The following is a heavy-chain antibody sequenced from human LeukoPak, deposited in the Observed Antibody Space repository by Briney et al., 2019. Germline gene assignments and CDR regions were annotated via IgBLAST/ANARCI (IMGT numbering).Heavy chain of an antibody. CDR1: GFTYSDYT. CDR2: ISNGGSQK. D-gene: IGHD2-2*01. J-gene: IGHJ5*02. Sequence: PGGSLRLSCAASGFTYSDYTMHWLRQAPVKGLEWVAVISNGGSQKYYGDFVNCRFTISRDDSKNTLYLQMNSLRPEDTAVYYCARSLRTSWHWFDPRGQGTLVTVSS. V-gene: IGHV3-30*01. CDR3: ARSLRTSWHWFDP.